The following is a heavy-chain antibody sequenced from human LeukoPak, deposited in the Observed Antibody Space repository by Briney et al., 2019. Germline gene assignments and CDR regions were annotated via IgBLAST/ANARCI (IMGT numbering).Heavy chain of an antibody. Sequence: PGGSLTLSCAASGFSLSSYDMNWVRQAPGKGLEWVSSISTSSTFIYYTYSVKGRFTISRDNAKNSLYLQMNSLSAEDTAVYYCARADCSSSTCYLRSSWFDPWGQGTLVTVSS. CDR3: ARADCSSSTCYLRSSWFDP. CDR2: ISTSSTFI. D-gene: IGHD2/OR15-2a*01. J-gene: IGHJ5*02. CDR1: GFSLSSYD. V-gene: IGHV3-21*01.